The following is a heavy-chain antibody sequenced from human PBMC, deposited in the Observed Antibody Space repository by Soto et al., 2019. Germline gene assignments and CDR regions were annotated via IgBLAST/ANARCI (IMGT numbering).Heavy chain of an antibody. CDR2: INHSGST. V-gene: IGHV4-34*01. CDR1: GGSFRGYY. J-gene: IGHJ6*02. D-gene: IGHD3-3*01. CDR3: ARAPIFAYYYYGMDV. Sequence: SETLSLTCAVYGGSFRGYYWSWIRQPPGKGLEWIGEINHSGSTNYNPSLKSRVTISVDTSKNQFSLKLSSVTAADTAVYYCARAPIFAYYYYGMDVWGQGTTVTVSS.